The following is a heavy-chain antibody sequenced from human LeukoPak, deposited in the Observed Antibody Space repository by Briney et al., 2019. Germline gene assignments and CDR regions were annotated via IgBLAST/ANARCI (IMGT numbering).Heavy chain of an antibody. CDR2: ISGSGGST. CDR1: GFTFSSYA. V-gene: IGHV3-23*01. J-gene: IGHJ4*02. D-gene: IGHD3-22*01. Sequence: GGSLRLSCAAPGFTFSSYAMSWVRQAPGKGLEWVSAISGSGGSTYYADSVKGRFTISRDNSKNTLYLQMNSLRAEDTAVYYCANTLAAKDYYDSSRYWGQGTLVTVSS. CDR3: ANTLAAKDYYDSSRY.